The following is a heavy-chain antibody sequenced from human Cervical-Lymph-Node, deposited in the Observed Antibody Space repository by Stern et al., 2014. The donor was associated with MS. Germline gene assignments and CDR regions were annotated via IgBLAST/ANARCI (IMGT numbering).Heavy chain of an antibody. D-gene: IGHD3-22*01. J-gene: IGHJ2*01. Sequence: EVQLVESGGGLVEPGRSLRLSCAASGFNFAEYALHWVRQAPGKGLEWVSGISGDRSRTGYGDSVRGRFAISRDNARNSLHLQMNSLRPEDTAFYYCVKVYTGLNYDSPLGFDVWGRGTLVTVSS. CDR3: VKVYTGLNYDSPLGFDV. CDR1: GFNFAEYA. CDR2: ISGDRSRT. V-gene: IGHV3-9*01.